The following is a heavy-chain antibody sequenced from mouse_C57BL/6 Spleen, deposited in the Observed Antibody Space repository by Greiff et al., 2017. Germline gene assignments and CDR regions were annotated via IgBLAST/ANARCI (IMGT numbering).Heavy chain of an antibody. Sequence: QVQLKQSGAELVRPGSSVKLSCKASGYTFTSYWMHWVKQRPIQGLEWIGNIDPSDSETHYNQKFKDKATLTVDKSSSTAYMQLSSLTSEDSAVYYCARYDSVLFDYWGQGTTLTVSA. V-gene: IGHV1-52*01. CDR2: IDPSDSET. D-gene: IGHD2-4*01. CDR3: ARYDSVLFDY. J-gene: IGHJ2*01. CDR1: GYTFTSYW.